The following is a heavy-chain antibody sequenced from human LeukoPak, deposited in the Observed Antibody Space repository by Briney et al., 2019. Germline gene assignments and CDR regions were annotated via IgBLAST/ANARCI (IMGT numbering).Heavy chain of an antibody. CDR3: AKDRYSSGWLPDY. CDR2: ISYDGSNK. Sequence: GRSLRLSCAASGFTFSSYGMHWVRQAPGKWLEWVAVISYDGSNKYYADSVKGRFTISRDNSKNTLYLQMNSLRAEDTAVYYCAKDRYSSGWLPDYWGQGTLVTVSS. D-gene: IGHD6-19*01. J-gene: IGHJ4*02. CDR1: GFTFSSYG. V-gene: IGHV3-30*18.